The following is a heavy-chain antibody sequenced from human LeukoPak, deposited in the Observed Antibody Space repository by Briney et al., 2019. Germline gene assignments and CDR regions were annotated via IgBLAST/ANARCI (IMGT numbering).Heavy chain of an antibody. J-gene: IGHJ5*02. CDR2: IYHSGST. D-gene: IGHD6-13*01. CDR1: GGSISSGGYS. CDR3: ARGSSSWYQGSFDP. Sequence: PSETLSLTCAVSGGSISSGGYSWSWIRQPPGKGLEWIGYIYHSGSTYYNPSLKSRVTISVDRSKNQFSLKLSSETAADTAVYYCARGSSSWYQGSFDPWGQGTLVTVSS. V-gene: IGHV4-30-2*01.